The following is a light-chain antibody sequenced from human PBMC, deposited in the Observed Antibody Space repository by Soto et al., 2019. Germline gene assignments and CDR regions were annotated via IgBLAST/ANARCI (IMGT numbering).Light chain of an antibody. V-gene: IGKV1-5*01. Sequence: DIQMTQSPSTLSASVGDRVTITCRASQSIGDSLAWYQQKPGKAPYLLISDVSSLERGVPSRFSGSGSGTEFTLTISSMQPDEFATFYCQQYNGYSRTFGQGTKVDIK. CDR2: DVS. CDR3: QQYNGYSRT. CDR1: QSIGDS. J-gene: IGKJ1*01.